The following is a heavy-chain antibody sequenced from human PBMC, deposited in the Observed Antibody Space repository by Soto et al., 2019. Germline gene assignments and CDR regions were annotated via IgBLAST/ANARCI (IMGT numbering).Heavy chain of an antibody. CDR2: ISAYNGNT. CDR1: GYTFTSYG. J-gene: IGHJ4*02. Sequence: VASVKVSCKASGYTFTSYGISWVRQAPGQGLEWMGWISAYNGNTNYAQKLQGRVTMTTDTSTSTAYMELRSLRSDDTAVYYCARDILGLGYCSSTSCYPFDYWGQGTLVTVSS. D-gene: IGHD2-2*01. CDR3: ARDILGLGYCSSTSCYPFDY. V-gene: IGHV1-18*01.